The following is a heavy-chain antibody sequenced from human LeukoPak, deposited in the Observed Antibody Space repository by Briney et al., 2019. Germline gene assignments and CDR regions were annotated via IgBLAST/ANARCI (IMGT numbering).Heavy chain of an antibody. V-gene: IGHV1-2*02. Sequence: GASVKVSCKASGYTFTGHYMHWVRQAPGQGLEWMGWINPNSGGTNYAQKFQGRVTMTRDTSISTAYMELSRLRSDDTAVYYCARAGSSWSLGFDPWGQGTLVTVSS. CDR3: ARAGSSWSLGFDP. D-gene: IGHD6-13*01. J-gene: IGHJ5*02. CDR2: INPNSGGT. CDR1: GYTFTGHY.